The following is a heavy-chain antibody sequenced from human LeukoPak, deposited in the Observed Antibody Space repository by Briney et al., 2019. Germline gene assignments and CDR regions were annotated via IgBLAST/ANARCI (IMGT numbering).Heavy chain of an antibody. J-gene: IGHJ4*02. CDR1: GFTFSNYA. CDR2: SSGDGDIT. Sequence: GGSLRLSCAASGFTFSNYAMSWFRQAPGKGLEWVSGSSGDGDITYYADSVKGRFTISRDNFKNTLSLQMNSLRAEDTAVYYCAKGGRGFRFDYWAQGTLVTVSS. CDR3: AKGGRGFRFDY. D-gene: IGHD5-12*01. V-gene: IGHV3-23*01.